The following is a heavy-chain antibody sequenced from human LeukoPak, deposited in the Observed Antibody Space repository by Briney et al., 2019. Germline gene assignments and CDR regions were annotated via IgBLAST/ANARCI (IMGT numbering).Heavy chain of an antibody. CDR1: GFNFSTYI. J-gene: IGHJ4*02. D-gene: IGHD5-18*01. V-gene: IGHV3-48*01. CDR3: AREFSDAAGYSYGIDY. Sequence: GGSLRLSCAASGFNFSTYIMIWVPQAPGKELQWVSYISRSSNVIYYADSVKGRFTISRDHVKKSLHLQMNLLGAHDQAVYYCAREFSDAAGYSYGIDYWGQGTLVTVSS. CDR2: ISRSSNVI.